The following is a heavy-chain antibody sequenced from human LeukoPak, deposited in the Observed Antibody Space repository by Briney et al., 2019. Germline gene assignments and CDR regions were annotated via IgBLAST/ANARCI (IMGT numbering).Heavy chain of an antibody. CDR1: GFTFSSYA. J-gene: IGHJ6*02. D-gene: IGHD3-9*01. CDR2: ISYDGSNK. Sequence: GGSLRLSCAASGFTFSSYAMHWVRQAPGKGLEWVAVISYDGSNKYYADSVKGRFTNSRDNSKNTLYLQMNSLRAEDTAVYYCARSIPISTGYDGMDVWGQGTTVTVSS. V-gene: IGHV3-30-3*01. CDR3: ARSIPISTGYDGMDV.